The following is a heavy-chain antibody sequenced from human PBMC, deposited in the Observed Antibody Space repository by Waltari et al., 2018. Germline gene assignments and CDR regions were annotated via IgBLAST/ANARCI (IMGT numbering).Heavy chain of an antibody. CDR1: GYTFTNFG. CDR2: ISPDHGNA. Sequence: QVQLVQSGAEVMKPGASVKVSCKASGYTFTNFGINWVRQAPGQGLEWMGWISPDHGNADYNQKFQDRVTMTTDTSTKTAYLELRSLRSDDTAVYYCARGGGPRTIVALTFDLWGQGTLVTVSS. CDR3: ARGGGPRTIVALTFDL. J-gene: IGHJ5*02. D-gene: IGHD5-12*01. V-gene: IGHV1-18*01.